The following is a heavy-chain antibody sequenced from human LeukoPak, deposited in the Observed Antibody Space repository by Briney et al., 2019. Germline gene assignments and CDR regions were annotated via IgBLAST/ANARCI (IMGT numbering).Heavy chain of an antibody. CDR3: AARPTSTAVAPSDY. CDR1: GFTFSSYA. J-gene: IGHJ4*02. CDR2: ISGSGGST. D-gene: IGHD6-19*01. Sequence: GGSLRLSCAASGFTFSSYAMSWVRQAPGKRLEWVSAISGSGGSTYYADSVKGRFTISRDNSKNTLYLQMNSLRAEDTATYYCAARPTSTAVAPSDYWGQGTLVTVSS. V-gene: IGHV3-23*01.